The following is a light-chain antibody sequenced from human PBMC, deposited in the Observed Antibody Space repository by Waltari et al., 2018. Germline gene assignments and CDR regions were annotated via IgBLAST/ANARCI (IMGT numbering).Light chain of an antibody. CDR3: QQYDSPPYT. CDR1: QSVLSSSNSKNL. J-gene: IGKJ2*01. CDR2: WAS. V-gene: IGKV4-1*01. Sequence: DIVMTQSPDSLAVSLGERATINCRSSQSVLSSSNSKNLLAWYQQKPGQPPTVLIYWASTRESGVPDRFSGSGSGTDFTLTITSLQAEDVALYYCQQYDSPPYTFGQGTKREIK.